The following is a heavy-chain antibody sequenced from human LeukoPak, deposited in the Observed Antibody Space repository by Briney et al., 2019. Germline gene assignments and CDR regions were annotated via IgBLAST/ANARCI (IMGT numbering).Heavy chain of an antibody. V-gene: IGHV3-21*01. CDR2: ISSSSSYI. J-gene: IGHJ4*02. CDR1: GFTFSSYA. CDR3: ARGDDSGSDFDY. Sequence: GGSLRLSCAASGFTFSSYAMSWVRQAPGKGLEWVSSISSSSSYIYYADSVKGRFTISRDNAKNSLYLQMNSLRAEDTAVYYCARGDDSGSDFDYWGQGTLVTVSS. D-gene: IGHD1-26*01.